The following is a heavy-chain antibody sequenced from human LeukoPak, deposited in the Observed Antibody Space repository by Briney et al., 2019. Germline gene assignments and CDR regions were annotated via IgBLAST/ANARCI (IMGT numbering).Heavy chain of an antibody. CDR2: ISSSSGST. Sequence: GGSLRLSCAASGFTFRNYAMSWVRQGPGKGLEWVSGISSSSGSTYYADSVKGRFTISRDNAKNSLYLQMNSLRPEDTALYYCAKGIRQSYGPATALHIWGQGTMVTVSS. J-gene: IGHJ3*02. D-gene: IGHD5-18*01. CDR3: AKGIRQSYGPATALHI. CDR1: GFTFRNYA. V-gene: IGHV3-23*01.